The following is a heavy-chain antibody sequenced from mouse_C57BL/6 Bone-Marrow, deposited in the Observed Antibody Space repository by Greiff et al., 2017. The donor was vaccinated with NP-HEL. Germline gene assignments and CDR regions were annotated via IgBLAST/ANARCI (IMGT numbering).Heavy chain of an antibody. J-gene: IGHJ3*01. CDR3: AREGGYYGSPFAY. V-gene: IGHV3-6*01. CDR2: ISYDGSN. Sequence: VQLKESGPGLVKPSQSLSLTCSVTGYSIISGYYWNWIRQFPGNKLEWMAYISYDGSNNYNPPLKNRISITRDISKNQFFLKLTSVTTEDTATYYCAREGGYYGSPFAYWGQGTLVTVSA. CDR1: GYSIISGYY. D-gene: IGHD1-1*01.